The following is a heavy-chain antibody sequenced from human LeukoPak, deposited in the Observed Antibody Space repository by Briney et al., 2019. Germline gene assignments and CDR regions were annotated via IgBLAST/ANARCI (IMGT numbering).Heavy chain of an antibody. CDR2: ISPGDSDT. D-gene: IGHD3-10*01. CDR1: GYNFTNYW. J-gene: IGHJ3*02. CDR3: ATNTMFRGIHAFDI. V-gene: IGHV5-51*01. Sequence: PGESLKISCKGSGYNFTNYWIGWVRQMPGKGLEWMGIISPGDSDTRYSPSFQGQVTISADKSISTAYLQWSSLKASDSAMYYCATNTMFRGIHAFDIWGQGTMVTVSS.